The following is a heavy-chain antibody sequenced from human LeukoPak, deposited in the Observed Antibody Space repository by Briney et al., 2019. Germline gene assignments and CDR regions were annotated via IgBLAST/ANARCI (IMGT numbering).Heavy chain of an antibody. V-gene: IGHV3-30*18. CDR2: IVYDGNNK. CDR3: AKEGGVSYCSPTTCGFDD. D-gene: IGHD2-2*01. J-gene: IGHJ4*02. Sequence: GRSLRLSCAASGFTFSNSGMHWVRQAPGKGLEWVAHIVYDGNNKNYADSVKGRFTISRDNSKNTLYLQMNSLRPGDTAVYYCAKEGGVSYCSPTTCGFDDWGQGTQVTVSS. CDR1: GFTFSNSG.